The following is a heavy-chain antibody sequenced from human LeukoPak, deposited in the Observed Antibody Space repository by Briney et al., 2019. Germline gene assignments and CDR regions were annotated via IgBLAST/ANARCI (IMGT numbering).Heavy chain of an antibody. V-gene: IGHV3-74*01. D-gene: IGHD6-19*01. CDR1: GFTFSTYA. CDR3: ATAGQWRFDS. CDR2: LSPDGGTT. Sequence: GRSLRLSCAASGFTFSTYAMHWVRQAPGKGLVWVSRLSPDGGTTDYSDSVRGRFTISRDNAKDTLYLQMNSLRADDTAVYYCATAGQWRFDSWGLGTLVTVSS. J-gene: IGHJ4*02.